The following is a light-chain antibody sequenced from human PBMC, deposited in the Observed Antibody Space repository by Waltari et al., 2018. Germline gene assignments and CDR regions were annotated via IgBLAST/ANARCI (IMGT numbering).Light chain of an antibody. J-gene: IGKJ1*01. CDR1: QDISNW. CDR2: GAF. Sequence: DIQMTQSPSSVSASVGDRVTITCRARQDISNWLAWYQQKPGKGPNLLIVGAFTLQGGVPSRFSGSGSGTDFTLTISGLQPEDSATYFCQQGSSFPPTFGQGTKVEIK. V-gene: IGKV1-12*01. CDR3: QQGSSFPPT.